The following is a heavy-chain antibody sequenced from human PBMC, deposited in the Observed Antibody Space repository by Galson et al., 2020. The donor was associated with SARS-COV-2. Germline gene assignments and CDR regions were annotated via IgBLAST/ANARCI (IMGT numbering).Heavy chain of an antibody. Sequence: GGSLRLSCAASGFTFDDYAMHWVRQAPGKGLECVSGISWNSGSIRYADPVKGRFTISRDNAKNSLYLQMNSLRAEDTALYYCAKEARHRQWWIPGYCDYWGQGTLVSVSS. V-gene: IGHV3-9*01. CDR2: ISWNSGSI. J-gene: IGHJ4*02. D-gene: IGHD2-15*01. CDR3: AKEARHRQWWIPGYCDY. CDR1: GFTFDDYA.